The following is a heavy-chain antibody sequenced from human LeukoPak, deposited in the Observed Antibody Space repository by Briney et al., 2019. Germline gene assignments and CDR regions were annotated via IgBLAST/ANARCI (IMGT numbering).Heavy chain of an antibody. D-gene: IGHD2-15*01. J-gene: IGHJ6*04. CDR3: ARLYCSGGSCYPYYYYYGMDV. CDR2: IYYSGST. Sequence: PSETLSLTCTVSGGSLSSYYWSWIRQPPGKGLEWIGYIYYSGSTNYNPSLKSRVTISVDTSKNQFSLKLSSVTAADTAVYYCARLYCSGGSCYPYYYYYGMDVWGKGTTVTVSS. CDR1: GGSLSSYY. V-gene: IGHV4-59*01.